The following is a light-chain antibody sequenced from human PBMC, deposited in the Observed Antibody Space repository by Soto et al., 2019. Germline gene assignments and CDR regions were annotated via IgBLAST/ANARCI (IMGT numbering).Light chain of an antibody. CDR2: MAS. V-gene: IGKV1-5*03. Sequence: EIQMTQSPSTLSASVGDIVTITCEASQSINTNLAWYHQKPGKAPNLLIYMASSLQTGVPSRFSGSGSGTEFTLTISSLQPDDFASYYCQQYKDYPITFGQGTRLEIK. CDR3: QQYKDYPIT. CDR1: QSINTN. J-gene: IGKJ5*01.